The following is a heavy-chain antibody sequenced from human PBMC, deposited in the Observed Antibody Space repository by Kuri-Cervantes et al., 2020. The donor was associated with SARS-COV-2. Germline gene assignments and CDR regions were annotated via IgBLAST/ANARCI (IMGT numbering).Heavy chain of an antibody. Sequence: ASVKVSCKASGYTFTSYYMHWVRQAPGQGLEWMGIINPSGGSTSYAQKFQGRVTMTRDTSTSTVYMELSSLRSEDTAVYYCALRREQLGAFDYWGQGTLVTVSS. CDR3: ALRREQLGAFDY. CDR1: GYTFTSYY. CDR2: INPSGGST. V-gene: IGHV1-46*03. D-gene: IGHD6-6*01. J-gene: IGHJ4*02.